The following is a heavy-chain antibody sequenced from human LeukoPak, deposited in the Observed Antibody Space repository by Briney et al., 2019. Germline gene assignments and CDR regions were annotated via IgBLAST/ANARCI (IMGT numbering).Heavy chain of an antibody. CDR1: GFTFSSYG. J-gene: IGHJ4*02. V-gene: IGHV3-30*18. D-gene: IGHD2-2*01. Sequence: GGSLRLSCAASGFTFSSYGMHWVRQAPGKGLEWVAVISYDGSNKYYADSVKGRFTTSRDNSKNTLYLQMNSLRAEDTAVYYCAKDRTSCLDYWGQGTLVTVSS. CDR3: AKDRTSCLDY. CDR2: ISYDGSNK.